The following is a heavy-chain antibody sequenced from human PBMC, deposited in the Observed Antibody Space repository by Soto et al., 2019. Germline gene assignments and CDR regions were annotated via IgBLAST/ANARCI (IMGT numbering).Heavy chain of an antibody. Sequence: QVQLQESGPGLVKPSGTLSLTCAVSGGSISSSNWWRWVRQPPGKGLEWIGEIYHSESTNYNPSLKRRVTISVDKSKYPFSLKLSAVTAAVTAVYYCARDLYYDSSGYRGNNWFDPWGQGTLVTVSS. V-gene: IGHV4-4*02. CDR3: ARDLYYDSSGYRGNNWFDP. D-gene: IGHD3-22*01. J-gene: IGHJ5*02. CDR2: IYHSEST. CDR1: GGSISSSNW.